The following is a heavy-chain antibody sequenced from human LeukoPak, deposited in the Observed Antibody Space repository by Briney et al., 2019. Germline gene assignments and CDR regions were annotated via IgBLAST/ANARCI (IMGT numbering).Heavy chain of an antibody. D-gene: IGHD3-22*01. CDR3: ARAGSGHYDSSGYYYFDY. CDR1: GYSISSGYY. Sequence: PSETLSLTCAVSGYSISSGYYWGWIRQPPGKGLEWIGSIYHSGSTYYNPSLKSRVTISVDTSKNQFSLKLSPVTAADTAVYYCARAGSGHYDSSGYYYFDYWGQGTLVTVSS. J-gene: IGHJ4*02. V-gene: IGHV4-38-2*01. CDR2: IYHSGST.